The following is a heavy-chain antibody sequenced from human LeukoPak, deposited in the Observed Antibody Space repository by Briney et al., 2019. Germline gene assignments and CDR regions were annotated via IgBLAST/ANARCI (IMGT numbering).Heavy chain of an antibody. J-gene: IGHJ4*02. CDR2: ISGSGGST. CDR1: GFTFSSYA. CDR3: AKYGSSWYVESLRY. Sequence: GGPLRLSCAASGFTFSSYAMSWVRQAPGKGLEWVSAISGSGGSTYYADSVKGRFTISRDNSKNTLYLQMNSLRAEDTAVYYCAKYGSSWYVESLRYWGQGTLVTVSS. D-gene: IGHD6-13*01. V-gene: IGHV3-23*01.